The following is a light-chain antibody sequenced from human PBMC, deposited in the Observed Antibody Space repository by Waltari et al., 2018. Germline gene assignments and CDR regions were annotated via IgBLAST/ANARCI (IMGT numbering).Light chain of an antibody. CDR2: LNGDGSH. CDR3: QTWDTDIHVV. CDR1: SGHSHYA. Sequence: QLVLTQSPSASASLGASVKLTCTLSSGHSHYAIAWHQQQPKKGPRYLMKLNGDGSHTKGDGIPDRLSGSSAGAERFLTISSLQSEDEGDYYCQTWDTDIHVVFGGGTKLIVL. J-gene: IGLJ2*01. V-gene: IGLV4-69*01.